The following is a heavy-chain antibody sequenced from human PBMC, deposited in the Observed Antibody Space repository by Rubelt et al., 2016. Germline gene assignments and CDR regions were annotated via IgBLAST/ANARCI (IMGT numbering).Heavy chain of an antibody. CDR2: IYYSGNT. D-gene: IGHD1-26*01. Sequence: SWIRQPPGKGLEWIGYIYYSGNTNYNPSLKSRATISVDTSKNQFSLKLSTVTAADTAVYYCARGRSGSYFGKGYYYGMDVWGQGTTVTVSS. CDR3: ARGRSGSYFGKGYYYGMDV. J-gene: IGHJ6*02. V-gene: IGHV4-59*08.